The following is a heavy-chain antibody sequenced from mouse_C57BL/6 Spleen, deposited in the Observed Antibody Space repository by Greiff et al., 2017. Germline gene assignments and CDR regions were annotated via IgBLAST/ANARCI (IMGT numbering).Heavy chain of an antibody. CDR1: GYTFTSYW. J-gene: IGHJ4*01. D-gene: IGHD2-4*01. Sequence: QVQLQQPGAELVRPGSSVKLSCKASGYTFTSYWMHWVKQRPIQGLEWIGNIDPSDSETHYNQKFKDKATLTVDKSSSTAYMQLSSLTSEDSAVYYCARPYYYDYDYYAMDYWGQGTSGTVSS. CDR3: ARPYYYDYDYYAMDY. V-gene: IGHV1-52*01. CDR2: IDPSDSET.